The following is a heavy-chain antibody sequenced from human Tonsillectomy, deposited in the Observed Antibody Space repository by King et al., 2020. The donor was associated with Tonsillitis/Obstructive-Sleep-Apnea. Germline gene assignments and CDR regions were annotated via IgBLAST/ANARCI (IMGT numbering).Heavy chain of an antibody. CDR1: GGSMSSYY. CDR2: IYYSGST. CDR3: ARHGYRHYDDYCEY. V-gene: IGHV4-59*08. Sequence: QLQESGPGLVKPSETLSLTCTVSGGSMSSYYWSWIRQPPGKGLEWIGYIYYSGSTNYNPSLKSRVTISVDTSKYQFSLRLSSVTAADTAVYYCARHGYRHYDDYCEYWGQGTLVTVSS. D-gene: IGHD5-12*01. J-gene: IGHJ4*02.